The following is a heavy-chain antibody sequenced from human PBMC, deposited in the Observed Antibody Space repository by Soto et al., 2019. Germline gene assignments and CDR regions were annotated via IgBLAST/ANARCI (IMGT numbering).Heavy chain of an antibody. CDR2: ISYDGNNK. J-gene: IGHJ4*02. CDR3: AKDLLLTTITTVGD. CDR1: GFIFSTYG. V-gene: IGHV3-30*18. D-gene: IGHD4-17*01. Sequence: QVQLVESGGGVVQPGRSLRLSGAASGFIFSTYGMNWVRQAPGKGLGWLSVISYDGNNKYYADSVKGRFTISRDNSKNTLWLQMDSLRTEDTAVYYCAKDLLLTTITTVGDWGQGTLVTVSS.